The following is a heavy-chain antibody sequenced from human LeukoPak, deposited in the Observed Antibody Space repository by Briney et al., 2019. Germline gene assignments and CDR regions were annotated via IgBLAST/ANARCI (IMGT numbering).Heavy chain of an antibody. CDR2: IDYRGNT. J-gene: IGHJ3*02. CDR3: ARNDASGSYYNVAFDI. Sequence: SETLSLTCTVSGGSLSGSTYRWGWIRQSPGKGLEWIGNIDYRGNTDYNPSLRSRVTISVDTSKNQFSLKLSSVTAADTAVYYCARNDASGSYYNVAFDIWGQGTMVTVSS. CDR1: GGSLSGSTYR. D-gene: IGHD3-10*01. V-gene: IGHV4-39*07.